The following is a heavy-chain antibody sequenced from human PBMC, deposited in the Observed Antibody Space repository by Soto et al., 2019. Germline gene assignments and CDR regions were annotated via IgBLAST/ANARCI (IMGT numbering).Heavy chain of an antibody. CDR1: VGSISSYY. CDR2: IYYSGST. J-gene: IGHJ5*02. D-gene: IGHD3-22*01. V-gene: IGHV4-59*12. CDR3: ARDSSGFNWFDP. Sequence: ETLSLTFTVSVGSISSYYWSWIRQPPGKGLEWIGYIYYSGSTYYNPSLKSRVTISVDTSKNQFSLKLSSVTAADTAVYYCARDSSGFNWFDPWGQGTLVTVSS.